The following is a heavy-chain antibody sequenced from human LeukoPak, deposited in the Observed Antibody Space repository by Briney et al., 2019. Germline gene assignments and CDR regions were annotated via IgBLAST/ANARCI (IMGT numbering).Heavy chain of an antibody. CDR1: GFTFSSYA. CDR2: ISYDGSK. D-gene: IGHD3-10*01. Sequence: GGSLRLSCAASGFTFSSYAMHWVRQAPGKGLEWVAVISYDGSKYYADSVKGRFTISRDNSKNTLYLQMNSLRAEDTAVYYCAKDRLWFGELLYGMDVWGQGTTVTVSS. CDR3: AKDRLWFGELLYGMDV. J-gene: IGHJ6*02. V-gene: IGHV3-30*04.